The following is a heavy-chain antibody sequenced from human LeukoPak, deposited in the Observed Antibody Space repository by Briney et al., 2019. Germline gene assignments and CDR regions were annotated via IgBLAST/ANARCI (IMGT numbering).Heavy chain of an antibody. CDR1: GFTFSIYS. Sequence: GGSLRLSCAASGFTFSIYSMNWVRQAPGKGLEWVSSISSSSSYIYYADSVKGRFTISRDNAKNSLYLQMNSLRVEDTAVYYCAKKYSTGLDPWGQGTLVTVSS. J-gene: IGHJ5*02. V-gene: IGHV3-21*04. CDR2: ISSSSSYI. D-gene: IGHD1-26*01. CDR3: AKKYSTGLDP.